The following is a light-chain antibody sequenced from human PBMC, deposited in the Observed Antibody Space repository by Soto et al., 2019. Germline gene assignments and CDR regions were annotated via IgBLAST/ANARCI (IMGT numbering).Light chain of an antibody. CDR1: SSDVGSYNL. J-gene: IGLJ3*02. V-gene: IGLV2-23*01. Sequence: QSALTQPASVSGSPGQSITISCTGTSSDVGSYNLVSWYQHHPGKAPKLMIYEASGRPSGISNRCSGSKSGNTASLTISGLQAEDEADYYCCSYAGGSAYWVFGGGTKLTVL. CDR3: CSYAGGSAYWV. CDR2: EAS.